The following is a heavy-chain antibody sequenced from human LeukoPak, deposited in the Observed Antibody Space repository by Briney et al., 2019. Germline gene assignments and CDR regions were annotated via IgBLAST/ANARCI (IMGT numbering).Heavy chain of an antibody. CDR2: IYHNGFK. CDR3: GRSYHDDALAGFVM. Sequence: SETLSLTCTVSDYSISSGYYWGWIRQPPGKGLEWIGSIYHNGFKYSNASLRSRFSISVDTSKNQFSLRLSSVIAAGTAVYYCGRSYHDDALAGFVMWGQGTVVTISS. V-gene: IGHV4-38-2*02. D-gene: IGHD6-19*01. CDR1: DYSISSGYY. J-gene: IGHJ3*02.